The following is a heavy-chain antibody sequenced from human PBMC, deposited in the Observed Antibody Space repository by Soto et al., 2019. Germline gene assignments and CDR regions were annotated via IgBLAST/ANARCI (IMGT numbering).Heavy chain of an antibody. D-gene: IGHD3-22*01. Sequence: QVQLVQSGAKVKNPGAPVKVSCKASGYTFTSSGISWVRQAPGKGLEGRGWIRAYNGNTNYAKKLQGRVTMTTDTSASRAYMELRSLRSDDTAVYYCARVGWDSSGRWKTMDVWGQGTTVTVSS. CDR2: IRAYNGNT. J-gene: IGHJ6*02. CDR1: GYTFTSSG. CDR3: ARVGWDSSGRWKTMDV. V-gene: IGHV1-18*04.